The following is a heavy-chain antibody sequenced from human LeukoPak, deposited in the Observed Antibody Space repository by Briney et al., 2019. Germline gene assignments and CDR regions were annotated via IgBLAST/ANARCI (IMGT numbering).Heavy chain of an antibody. Sequence: SETLSLTCTVSGASISSYYWSWIRQPAGKGLEWIGRIYTSGSTNYNPSLKSRVTMSVDTSKNQFSLKLSSVTAADTAVYYCARGGLMVYAVRVQNDAFDIWGQGTMVTVSS. CDR3: ARGGLMVYAVRVQNDAFDI. V-gene: IGHV4-4*07. CDR2: IYTSGST. J-gene: IGHJ3*02. D-gene: IGHD2-8*01. CDR1: GASISSYY.